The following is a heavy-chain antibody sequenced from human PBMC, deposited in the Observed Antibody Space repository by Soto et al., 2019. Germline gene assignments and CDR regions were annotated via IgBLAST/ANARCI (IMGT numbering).Heavy chain of an antibody. CDR1: GGSISNVGYF. CDR2: IYHTGTT. J-gene: IGHJ5*02. CDR3: PRVMAAMQNWLDP. V-gene: IGHV4-30-4*01. D-gene: IGHD2-2*01. Sequence: QVQLQESGPGLVKPSQTLSLTCTVSGGSISNVGYFWSWIRQPPGKALEWIGFIYHTGTTYYNSSLTSRVRISIDTSKSKFSLKLNSMTAADPAVYYCPRVMAAMQNWLDPWGQGTLVTVSP.